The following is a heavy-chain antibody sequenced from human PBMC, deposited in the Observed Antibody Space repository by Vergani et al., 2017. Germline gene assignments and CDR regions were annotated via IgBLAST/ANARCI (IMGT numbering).Heavy chain of an antibody. D-gene: IGHD2-2*01. V-gene: IGHV1-69*04. J-gene: IGHJ6*02. CDR3: ARVPPAAENYYYYGMDV. CDR2: ISPILGIA. Sequence: QVQLVQSGAEVKKPGSSVKVSCKASGGTFNNCAISWVRQAPGQGLEWMGRISPILGIANYAQKFQGRVTITADKSTSTAYMELSSLRSEDTAVYYCARVPPAAENYYYYGMDVWGQGTTVTVS. CDR1: GGTFNNCA.